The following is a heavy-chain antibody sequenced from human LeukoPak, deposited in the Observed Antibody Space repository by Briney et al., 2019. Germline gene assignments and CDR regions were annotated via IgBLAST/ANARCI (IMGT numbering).Heavy chain of an antibody. J-gene: IGHJ6*02. CDR2: ISSSSSYI. CDR1: GFTFSSYS. V-gene: IGHV3-21*01. CDR3: ARNYYYDSSGPGNYYYGMDV. Sequence: PGGSLRLSCAASGFTFSSYSMNWVRQAPGKGLEWVSSISSSSSYIYYADSVKGRFTISRDNAKNSLYLQMTSLRAEDTAVYYCARNYYYDSSGPGNYYYGMDVWGQGTTVTVSS. D-gene: IGHD3-22*01.